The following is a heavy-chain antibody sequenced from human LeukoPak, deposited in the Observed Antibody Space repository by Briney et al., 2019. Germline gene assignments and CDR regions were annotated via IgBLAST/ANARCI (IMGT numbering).Heavy chain of an antibody. V-gene: IGHV3-30*19. CDR2: ISFDGNTQ. CDR1: GFRFCGYG. D-gene: IGHD1-26*01. Sequence: PGGSLRLSCAASGFRFCGYGMHWVRQAPGKGLEWVAVISFDGNTQYLADSVRGRFTISRDNSKTTLDLQMNSLRTEDTALYYCTRASGSYSNFDYWGQGTLVTVSS. CDR3: TRASGSYSNFDY. J-gene: IGHJ4*02.